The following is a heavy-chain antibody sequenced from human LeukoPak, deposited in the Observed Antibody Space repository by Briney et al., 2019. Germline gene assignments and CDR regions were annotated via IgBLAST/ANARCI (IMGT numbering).Heavy chain of an antibody. D-gene: IGHD2-21*02. J-gene: IGHJ3*02. CDR1: GFTFGDYA. CDR2: IRSKAYGGTT. Sequence: GGSLRLSCTASGFTFGDYAMSWFRQAPGKGLEWVGFIRSKAYGGTTEYAASVKGRFTISRDDSKSIAYLQMNSPKTEDTAVYYCTRALHPAYCGGDCYYPDDAFDIWGQGTMVTVSS. CDR3: TRALHPAYCGGDCYYPDDAFDI. V-gene: IGHV3-49*03.